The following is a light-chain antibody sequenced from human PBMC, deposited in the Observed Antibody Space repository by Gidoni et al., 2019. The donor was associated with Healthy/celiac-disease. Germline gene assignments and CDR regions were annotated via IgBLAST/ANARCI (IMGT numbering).Light chain of an antibody. CDR3: SSYTSSSGWV. CDR1: SSDVGAYNY. CDR2: DVS. V-gene: IGLV2-14*01. J-gene: IGLJ3*02. Sequence: QSALTQPASVSGSPGQSITISCTGTSSDVGAYNYVSWYQQHPGKAPKLMIYDVSNRPSGVSNRFSGSKSGNTASLTISGLQAEDEADYYCSSYTSSSGWVFGGGTKLTVL.